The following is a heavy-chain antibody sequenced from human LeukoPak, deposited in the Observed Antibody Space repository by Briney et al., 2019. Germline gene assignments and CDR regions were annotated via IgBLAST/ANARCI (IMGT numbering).Heavy chain of an antibody. Sequence: GESLKISCKGSGYSFTSYWIGWVRQMPGKGLEWMGIIYPGDSDTRYSPSFQGQVTISADKSISTAYLQWSSLKASDTAMYYCARQNRGYDFWSGYHDYWGQGTLVTVSS. V-gene: IGHV5-51*01. J-gene: IGHJ4*02. CDR1: GYSFTSYW. D-gene: IGHD3-3*01. CDR2: IYPGDSDT. CDR3: ARQNRGYDFWSGYHDY.